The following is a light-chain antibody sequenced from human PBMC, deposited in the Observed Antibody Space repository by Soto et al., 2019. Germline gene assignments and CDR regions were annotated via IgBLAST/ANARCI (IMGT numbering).Light chain of an antibody. J-gene: IGLJ3*02. Sequence: QSVLTQPPSVSGAPGQRVTISCTGSSSNIGAGYDVHWYQQLPGTAPKLLIYGNSNRPSGVPDRFSGSKSGTSASLAITGLQAEDEADYDYQSYDSSLSGWVFGGGTTVTVL. CDR1: SSNIGAGYD. V-gene: IGLV1-40*01. CDR2: GNS. CDR3: QSYDSSLSGWV.